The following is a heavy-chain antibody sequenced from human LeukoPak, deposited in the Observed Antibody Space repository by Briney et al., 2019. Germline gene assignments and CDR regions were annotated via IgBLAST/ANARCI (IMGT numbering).Heavy chain of an antibody. CDR3: AKGGSEQQLRDYYYYGMDV. CDR2: ISCDGGST. J-gene: IGHJ6*02. Sequence: PGGSLRLSCAASGFTFDDYAMHWVRQAPGKGLEWVSLISCDGGSTYYADSVKGRFTISRYNSKNSLYLQMNSLRAEDTALYYCAKGGSEQQLRDYYYYGMDVWGQGTTVTVSS. D-gene: IGHD6-13*01. V-gene: IGHV3-43D*03. CDR1: GFTFDDYA.